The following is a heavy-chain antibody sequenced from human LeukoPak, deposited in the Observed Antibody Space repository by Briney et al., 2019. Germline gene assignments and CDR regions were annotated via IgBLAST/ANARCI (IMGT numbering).Heavy chain of an antibody. V-gene: IGHV1-2*02. J-gene: IGHJ6*03. CDR3: ARVGDLLTTVTTGALSYMDV. CDR2: INPNSGGT. D-gene: IGHD4-17*01. CDR1: GYTFTGYY. Sequence: ASVKVSCKASGYTFTGYYMHWVRQAPGQGLEWMGWINPNSGGTNYAQKFQGRVTMTRDTSISTAYMELSRLRSDDTAVYYCARVGDLLTTVTTGALSYMDVWGKGTTVTVSS.